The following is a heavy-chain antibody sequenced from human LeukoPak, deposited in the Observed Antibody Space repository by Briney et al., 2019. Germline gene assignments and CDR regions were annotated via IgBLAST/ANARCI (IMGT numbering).Heavy chain of an antibody. CDR3: ARASLSIGGYSSFDY. V-gene: IGHV4-4*07. D-gene: IGHD2-15*01. Sequence: SETLFLTCTVSGASIRRHYWSWIRQSAGKGLEWMGRIYQSGSNSENTNYNPSLESRVTVAADTSNNQFSLTLSSVTAADTAVYYCARASLSIGGYSSFDYWGQGILVTVSS. CDR2: IYQSGSNSENT. CDR1: GASIRRHY. J-gene: IGHJ4*02.